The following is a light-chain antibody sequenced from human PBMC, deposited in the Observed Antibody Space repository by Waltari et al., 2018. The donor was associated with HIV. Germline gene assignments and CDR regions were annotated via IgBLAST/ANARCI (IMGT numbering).Light chain of an antibody. J-gene: IGLJ2*01. CDR3: NSRDSSGNHQV. Sequence: SSELTQDPAVSVALGQTVRLTCQGDSLRSYYASWYQQKPGQAPVLVIYGKNNRPSGLPDRFSGSSSGNTASLTITGAQAEDEADYYCNSRDSSGNHQVFGGGTKLTVL. CDR2: GKN. CDR1: SLRSYY. V-gene: IGLV3-19*01.